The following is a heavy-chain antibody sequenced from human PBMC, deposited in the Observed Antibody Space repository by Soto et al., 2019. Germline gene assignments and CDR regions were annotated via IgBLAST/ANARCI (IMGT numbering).Heavy chain of an antibody. CDR3: AKDRTSYYGSSGDASDI. J-gene: IGHJ3*02. D-gene: IGHD3-22*01. V-gene: IGHV3-30*18. Sequence: QVQLVESGGGVVQPGRSLRLSCAASGFIFRGYVMHWVRQAPGKGLEWVAVISYDGSDKFYADSVKGRFTISRDNSKNTLYLQMNSLRAEDTAVYYCAKDRTSYYGSSGDASDIWGQGTMVTVSS. CDR1: GFIFRGYV. CDR2: ISYDGSDK.